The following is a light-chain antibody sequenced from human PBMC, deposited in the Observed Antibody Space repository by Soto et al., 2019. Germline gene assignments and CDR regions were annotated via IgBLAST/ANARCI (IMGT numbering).Light chain of an antibody. Sequence: IRTTQSPSSLSASVGDTVTITCRASQSISSHLNWYQQKPGKAPKLLIYAASSLQSGVPSRFSGSGSGTDFTLTISSLQPEDFATYYCLQDYNYPRTFGQGTKVDIK. CDR2: AAS. V-gene: IGKV1-6*01. CDR1: QSISSH. CDR3: LQDYNYPRT. J-gene: IGKJ1*01.